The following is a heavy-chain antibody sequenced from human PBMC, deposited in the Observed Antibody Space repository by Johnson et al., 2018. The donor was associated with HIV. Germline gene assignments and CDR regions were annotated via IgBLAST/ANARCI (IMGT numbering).Heavy chain of an antibody. CDR2: ISYDGSNK. CDR1: GIIFSHYG. Sequence: VQLVESGGGVAQPGRSLRLSCAVSGIIFSHYGMHWVRQAPGNGLECVAVISYDGSNKYYADSVKGRFTISRDNSKNTLYLQMNSLRAEDTAVYYCARGIAVSNWVDIWGQGTMVTVSS. D-gene: IGHD6-19*01. V-gene: IGHV3-30*03. CDR3: ARGIAVSNWVDI. J-gene: IGHJ3*02.